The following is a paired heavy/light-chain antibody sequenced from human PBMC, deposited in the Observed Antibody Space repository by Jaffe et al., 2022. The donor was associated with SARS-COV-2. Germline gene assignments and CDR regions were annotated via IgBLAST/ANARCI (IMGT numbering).Heavy chain of an antibody. Sequence: QVHLVQSGAEVKKPGASVKVSCKASGYTFTGYYIHWVRQAPGQGLEWMGWINPNSGDTNFAQKFQGRLTMTRDTSISTTYLELSRLRSDDTAVYYCASRDGGFSLTVDYWGQGTLVTVSS. V-gene: IGHV1-2*02. CDR2: INPNSGDT. CDR1: GYTFTGYY. J-gene: IGHJ4*02. CDR3: ASRDGGFSLTVDY. D-gene: IGHD3-16*01.
Light chain of an antibody. Sequence: QSVLTQPPSVSGAPGQRVTISCTGRSSNIGAGYDVHWYQQLPGTAPKLLIYGNSNRPSGVPDRFSGSKSGTSASLAITGLQAEDEADYFCQSYDSSLSGVVFGGGTKLTAL. V-gene: IGLV1-40*01. CDR2: GNS. CDR3: QSYDSSLSGVV. J-gene: IGLJ2*01. CDR1: SSNIGAGYD.